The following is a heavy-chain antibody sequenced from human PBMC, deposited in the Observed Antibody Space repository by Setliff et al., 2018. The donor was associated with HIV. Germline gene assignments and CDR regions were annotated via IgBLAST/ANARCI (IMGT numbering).Heavy chain of an antibody. CDR2: IYHSGST. Sequence: SETLSLTCDVSGGSISSSNWWSWVRQPPGKGLEWIGEIYHSGSTYYNPSLKSRVTISVDTSKNQFSLKLTSVTAADTAVYYCAKGAGFYGDYTFDHWGQGRQVTVS. CDR1: GGSISSSNW. J-gene: IGHJ4*02. CDR3: AKGAGFYGDYTFDH. V-gene: IGHV4-4*02. D-gene: IGHD4-17*01.